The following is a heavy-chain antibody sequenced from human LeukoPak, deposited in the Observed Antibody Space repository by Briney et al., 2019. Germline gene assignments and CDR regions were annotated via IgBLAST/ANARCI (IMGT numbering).Heavy chain of an antibody. J-gene: IGHJ6*02. D-gene: IGHD6-13*01. Sequence: GGSLRLSCAASGFTFRSYAMSWVRQAPGKGLEWVSAISGSGGSTYYADSVKGRFTISRDNSKNTLYLQMNSLRAEDTAVYYCAKDQGRYSSSWYGGACHGMDVWGQGTTVTVSS. V-gene: IGHV3-23*01. CDR1: GFTFRSYA. CDR3: AKDQGRYSSSWYGGACHGMDV. CDR2: ISGSGGST.